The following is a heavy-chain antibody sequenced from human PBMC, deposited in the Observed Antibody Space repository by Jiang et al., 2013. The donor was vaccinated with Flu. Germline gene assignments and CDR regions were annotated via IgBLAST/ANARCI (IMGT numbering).Heavy chain of an antibody. CDR2: IYYSGST. Sequence: LLKPSETLSLTCTVSGGSISSSSYYWGWIRQPPGKGLEWIGSIYYSGSTYYNPSLKSRVTISVDTSKNQFSLKLSSVTAADTAVYYCASTDYAYYYDSSGLSRETYYFDYWGQGTLVTVSS. CDR1: GGSISSSSYY. J-gene: IGHJ4*02. D-gene: IGHD3-22*01. V-gene: IGHV4-39*01. CDR3: ASTDYAYYYDSSGLSRETYYFDY.